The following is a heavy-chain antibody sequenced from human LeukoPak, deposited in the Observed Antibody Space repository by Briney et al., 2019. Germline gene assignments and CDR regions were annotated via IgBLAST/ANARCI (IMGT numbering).Heavy chain of an antibody. Sequence: GASVKVSCKASGYTFTGYYMHWVRQAPGQGLEWMGWINPNSGGTNYAQKLQGRVTMTTDTSTSTAYMELRSLRSDDTAVYYCARGSYQPRRTNYYYYGMDVWGQGTTVTVSS. CDR1: GYTFTGYY. J-gene: IGHJ6*02. D-gene: IGHD2-2*01. V-gene: IGHV1-2*02. CDR2: INPNSGGT. CDR3: ARGSYQPRRTNYYYYGMDV.